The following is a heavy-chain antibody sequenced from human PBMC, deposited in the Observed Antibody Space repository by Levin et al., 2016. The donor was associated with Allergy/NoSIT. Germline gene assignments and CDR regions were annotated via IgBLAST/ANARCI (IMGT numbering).Heavy chain of an antibody. CDR3: ARGIFGVVDTRLHYYYYYMDV. J-gene: IGHJ6*03. V-gene: IGHV1-69*01. CDR2: IIPIFGTA. D-gene: IGHD3-3*01. Sequence: WVRQAPGQGLEWMGGIIPIFGTANYAQKFQGRVTITADESTSTAYMELSSLRSEDTAVYYCARGIFGVVDTRLHYYYYYMDVWGKGTTVTVSS.